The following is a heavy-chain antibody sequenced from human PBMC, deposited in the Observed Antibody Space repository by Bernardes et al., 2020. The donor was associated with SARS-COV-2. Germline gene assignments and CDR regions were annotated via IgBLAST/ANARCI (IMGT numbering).Heavy chain of an antibody. J-gene: IGHJ4*02. Sequence: SETLSLTCTVSGVSITSYYWSWIRQAPGKGLEWIGYVRYSGDSNYSPSLKNRLTISLDTSKNQFSLNLRSVTAADTAVYYCARFHILQGVLDYWGQGTLVTVSS. CDR2: VRYSGDS. D-gene: IGHD3-10*01. V-gene: IGHV4-59*08. CDR1: GVSITSYY. CDR3: ARFHILQGVLDY.